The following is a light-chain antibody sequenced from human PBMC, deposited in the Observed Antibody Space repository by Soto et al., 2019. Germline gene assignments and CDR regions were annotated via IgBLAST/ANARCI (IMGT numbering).Light chain of an antibody. Sequence: DIPMTQSPSSLSASVGDSVTITCRASQSISSYFNWYQQKPGKAPKLLIYAASSLQSGVPSRFSGSGSGTDFTLTSSSLQPEDFETDYCQQRYSTPPTFGQGTKVEIK. CDR3: QQRYSTPPT. CDR1: QSISSY. V-gene: IGKV1-39*01. CDR2: AAS. J-gene: IGKJ1*01.